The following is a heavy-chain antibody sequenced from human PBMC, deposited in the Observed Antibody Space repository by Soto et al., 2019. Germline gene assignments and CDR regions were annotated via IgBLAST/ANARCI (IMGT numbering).Heavy chain of an antibody. CDR2: LSWNGVTI. Sequence: EVQLVESGGGLVQPGRSLRLSCAASGFTFDDYAMHWVRQVPGKGLQWVSGLSWNGVTIGYAASVKVRFTISRDNAKKSLYLQMNGVRPDDTALYYCAASRAYDSSDYSGFHYGMAVWGLGTTVTVS. J-gene: IGHJ6*02. V-gene: IGHV3-9*01. CDR1: GFTFDDYA. CDR3: AASRAYDSSDYSGFHYGMAV. D-gene: IGHD3-22*01.